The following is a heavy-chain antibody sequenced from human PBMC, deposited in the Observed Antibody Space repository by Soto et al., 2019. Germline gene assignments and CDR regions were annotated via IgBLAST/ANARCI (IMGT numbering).Heavy chain of an antibody. CDR1: GGSISSYD. J-gene: IGHJ6*03. Sequence: SETLSLTCTVSGGSISSYDWSWIRQPPGKGLEWIGYIYYSGSTNYNPSLKSRVTISVDTSKNQFSLKLSSVTAADTAVYYCARAYDFWSGYLVSGSDNYYMDVWGKGTTVTVSS. V-gene: IGHV4-59*08. CDR3: ARAYDFWSGYLVSGSDNYYMDV. D-gene: IGHD3-3*01. CDR2: IYYSGST.